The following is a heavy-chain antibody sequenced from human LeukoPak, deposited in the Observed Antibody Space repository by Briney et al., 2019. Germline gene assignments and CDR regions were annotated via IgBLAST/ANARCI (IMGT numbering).Heavy chain of an antibody. CDR1: GYTFTSYD. Sequence: ASVKVSCKASGYTFTSYDINWVRQATEQGLEWMGWMNPNSGNTGYAQKFQGRVTVTRNTSISTAYMELSSLRSEDTAVYYCARGRREQWLRGICDYWGQGTLVTVSS. CDR2: MNPNSGNT. J-gene: IGHJ4*02. CDR3: ARGRREQWLRGICDY. D-gene: IGHD6-19*01. V-gene: IGHV1-8*01.